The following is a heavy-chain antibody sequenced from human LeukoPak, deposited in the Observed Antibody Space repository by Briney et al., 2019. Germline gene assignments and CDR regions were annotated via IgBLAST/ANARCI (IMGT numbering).Heavy chain of an antibody. CDR2: IFYTGST. CDR3: ARHGITMVRGVTQNWFDP. Sequence: PSETLSLTCTVSGGSISSYYWSWIRQPPGKGLEWIGYIFYTGSTNYNPSLKSRVTISVLTSKNRFSLKLSSVTAADTAVYYCARHGITMVRGVTQNWFDPWGQGTLVTVSS. CDR1: GGSISSYY. D-gene: IGHD3-10*01. V-gene: IGHV4-59*01. J-gene: IGHJ5*02.